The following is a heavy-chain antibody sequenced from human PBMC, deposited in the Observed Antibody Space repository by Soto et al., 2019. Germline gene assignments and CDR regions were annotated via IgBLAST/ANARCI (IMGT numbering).Heavy chain of an antibody. CDR3: TKEKSVINSGYDAFDI. CDR1: GFTVSSYE. CDR2: ISISGGTI. Sequence: PGGSLRLSCAAPGFTVSSYEMDWVRQAPGKGLEWVAYISISGGTIYYGDSVEGRFTISRDNADNSLYLQMNSLRAEDTAVYYCTKEKSVINSGYDAFDIWGRGTVVTVSS. J-gene: IGHJ3*02. D-gene: IGHD5-12*01. V-gene: IGHV3-48*03.